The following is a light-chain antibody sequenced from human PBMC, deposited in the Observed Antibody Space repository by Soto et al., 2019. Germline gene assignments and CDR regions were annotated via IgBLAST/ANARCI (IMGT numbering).Light chain of an antibody. CDR3: CSYAGSSTLDVV. V-gene: IGLV2-23*03. Sequence: QSALTQPASVSGSPGQSITISCTGTSSDVGSYNLVSWYQQHPGKAPKLMIYEGSKRPSGVSNRFSGSKSGNTASLTISGLQAEDEDEYYCCSYAGSSTLDVVFGGGTKLTVL. CDR2: EGS. J-gene: IGLJ2*01. CDR1: SSDVGSYNL.